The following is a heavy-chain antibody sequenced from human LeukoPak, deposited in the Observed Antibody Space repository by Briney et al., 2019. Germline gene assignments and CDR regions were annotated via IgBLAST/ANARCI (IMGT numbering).Heavy chain of an antibody. CDR1: GFTLSKYA. D-gene: IGHD3-3*01. CDR2: IDGSGGRP. CDR3: ARGKDHDFWNPFDH. J-gene: IGHJ4*02. V-gene: IGHV3-23*01. Sequence: NPGGSLRLSCAASGFTLSKYAMNWVRQAPGKGLEWVSGIDGSGGRPPSADSVKGRFTISRDISKNTLYLQMDSLRAEDTAAYYCARGKDHDFWNPFDHWGQGTLVTVSS.